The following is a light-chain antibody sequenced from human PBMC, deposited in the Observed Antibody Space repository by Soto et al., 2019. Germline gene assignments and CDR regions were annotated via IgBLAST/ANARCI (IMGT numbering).Light chain of an antibody. CDR2: DVS. V-gene: IGLV2-14*03. J-gene: IGLJ3*02. CDR3: SSYTSSSTPG. Sequence: QSALTQPASVSGSPGQSITISCTGTSSDVGGYNYVSWYQQHPGKAPKLMIYDVSDRPSGVSNRFSGSKSGNTASLTISGLQAEDEADYYCSSYTSSSTPGFGGGTKGTVL. CDR1: SSDVGGYNY.